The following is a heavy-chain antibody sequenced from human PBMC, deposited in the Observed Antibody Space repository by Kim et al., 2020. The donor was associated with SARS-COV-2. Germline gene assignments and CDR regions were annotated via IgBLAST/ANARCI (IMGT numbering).Heavy chain of an antibody. D-gene: IGHD4-17*01. V-gene: IGHV1-3*01. J-gene: IGHJ2*01. CDR1: GYTFTTYA. CDR3: ARELRNYWYPDL. CDR2: INAGNGNT. Sequence: ASVKVSCKASGYTFTTYAMHWVRQAPGQRLEWMGWINAGNGNTKYSQKFQDRVTITRDTSASTAYMDLSSLRPEDTAAYYCARELRNYWYPDLCGRGTLV.